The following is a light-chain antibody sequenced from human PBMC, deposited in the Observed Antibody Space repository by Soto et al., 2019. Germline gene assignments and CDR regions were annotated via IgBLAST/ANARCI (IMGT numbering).Light chain of an antibody. CDR1: QDIRKY. V-gene: IGKV1-33*01. Sequence: IQMTQSPSSLSASVGDRVSVTCQATQDIRKYLNWYQQKPGKAPKLLIYDASSLETGVPSRFSGSGSGTDFTLTISSLQPEDFATYYCQQYDNLPLIFGQGTRLEI. CDR2: DAS. CDR3: QQYDNLPLI. J-gene: IGKJ5*01.